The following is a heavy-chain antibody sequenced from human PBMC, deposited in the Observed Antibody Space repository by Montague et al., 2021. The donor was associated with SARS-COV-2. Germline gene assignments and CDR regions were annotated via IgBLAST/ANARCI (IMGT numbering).Heavy chain of an antibody. V-gene: IGHV3-7*01. CDR2: IKQDGSEK. CDR3: ARVGSSSWYFDY. CDR1: GFTFSSYW. D-gene: IGHD6-13*01. Sequence: SLSLSFSASGFTFSSYWMSWVRQAPGKGLEWVAHIKQDGSEKYYVDSVKGRFTISRDNAKNSLYLQMNSLRAEDTAVYYCARVGSSSWYFDYWGQGTLVTVSS. J-gene: IGHJ4*02.